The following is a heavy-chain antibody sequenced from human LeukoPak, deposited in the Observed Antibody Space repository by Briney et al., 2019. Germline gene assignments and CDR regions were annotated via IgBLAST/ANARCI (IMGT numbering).Heavy chain of an antibody. J-gene: IGHJ4*02. Sequence: ASVKVSCKASGYTFNNYYMYWVRQAPGQGLEWMGMINPSGGGTSYAQKFQGRVTMTRDTSTRTVYVEVSSLKPEDTAVYYCARQGAYSSAIGMGYWGQGTLVTVSS. CDR3: ARQGAYSSAIGMGY. CDR1: GYTFNNYY. D-gene: IGHD6-19*01. CDR2: INPSGGGT. V-gene: IGHV1-46*02.